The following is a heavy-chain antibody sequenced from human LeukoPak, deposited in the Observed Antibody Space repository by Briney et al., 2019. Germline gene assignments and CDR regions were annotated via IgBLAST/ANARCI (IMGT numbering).Heavy chain of an antibody. D-gene: IGHD5-18*01. J-gene: IGHJ6*02. V-gene: IGHV4-59*01. CDR1: GGSISSYY. CDR2: IYYSGST. CDR3: ARVPGYSYGYDYYYYYGMDV. Sequence: SETLSLTCTVSGGSISSYYWSWIRQPPGKGLEWIGYIYYSGSTNYNPSLTSRVTISVDTSKNQFSLKLSSVTAADTAVYYCARVPGYSYGYDYYYYYGMDVWGQGTTVTVSS.